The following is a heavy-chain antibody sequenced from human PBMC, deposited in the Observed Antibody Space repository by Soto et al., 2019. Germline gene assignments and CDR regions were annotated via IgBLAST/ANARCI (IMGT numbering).Heavy chain of an antibody. CDR1: GGSISSYY. CDR3: GRAGTTMVRGVISGWFDP. D-gene: IGHD3-10*01. Sequence: PSETLSLTCTVSGGSISSYYWSWIRQPPGKGLEWIGYIYYSGSTNCNPSLKSRVTISVDTSKNQFSLKLSSVTAADTAVYYCGRAGTTMVRGVISGWFDPWGQGTLVTVSS. V-gene: IGHV4-59*01. J-gene: IGHJ5*02. CDR2: IYYSGST.